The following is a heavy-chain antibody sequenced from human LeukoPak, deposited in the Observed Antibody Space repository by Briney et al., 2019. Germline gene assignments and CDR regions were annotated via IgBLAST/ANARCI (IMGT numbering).Heavy chain of an antibody. V-gene: IGHV3-7*01. J-gene: IGHJ2*01. CDR3: ARAGVTNQLGQTYWYFDL. D-gene: IGHD1/OR15-1a*01. CDR1: GFTLNNYW. CDR2: IQKDGSEA. Sequence: GGSLRLSCTASGFTLNNYWMTWVRQAPGKGLEWVAKIQKDGSEAYYVDSMKGRFTVSRDNAENSLYLQMTNLRAEDTAVYSCARAGVTNQLGQTYWYFDLWGRGTLVTVSS.